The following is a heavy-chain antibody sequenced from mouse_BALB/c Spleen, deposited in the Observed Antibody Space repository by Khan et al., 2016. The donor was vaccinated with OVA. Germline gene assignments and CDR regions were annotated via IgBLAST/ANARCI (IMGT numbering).Heavy chain of an antibody. V-gene: IGHV5-6*01. CDR1: GFTFSPCS. CDR3: ATHLTGSFAY. Sequence: EVELVESGGDLVKSGGSLKLSCAASGFTFSPCSMSWVRQTPDKRLEWVATISSDGDYTYYPDSVKGRFNISRDNAKNTLYLQMSSLKSEDTAIYYCATHLTGSFAYWGQGTLVTVSA. CDR2: ISSDGDYT. D-gene: IGHD4-1*01. J-gene: IGHJ3*01.